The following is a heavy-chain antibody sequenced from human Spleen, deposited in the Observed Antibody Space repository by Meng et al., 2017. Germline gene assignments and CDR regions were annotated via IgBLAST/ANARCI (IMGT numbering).Heavy chain of an antibody. CDR3: ARDLSNEASYYYYGMDV. CDR2: ISSSGDTI. V-gene: IGHV3-48*03. Sequence: GESLKISCAASGFTFSSYAMTWVRQAPGKGLEWVSYISSSGDTIYYVDSVKGRFTISRDNAKNSLYLQMNSLRAEDTAIYYCARDLSNEASYYYYGMDVWGQGTAVTVSS. CDR1: GFTFSSYA. D-gene: IGHD5/OR15-5a*01. J-gene: IGHJ6*02.